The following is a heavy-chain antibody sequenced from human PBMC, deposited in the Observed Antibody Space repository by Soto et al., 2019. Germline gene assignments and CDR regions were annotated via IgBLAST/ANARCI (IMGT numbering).Heavy chain of an antibody. CDR3: SRKVLGSTSRPEYWYFDL. V-gene: IGHV3-23*01. D-gene: IGHD2-2*01. CDR1: GFTFINYA. CDR2: ISGGGDAT. Sequence: EVQLLESGGGLVQPGGSLRLSCAASGFTFINYAMSWVRQAPGKGLEWVSAISGGGDATSYADSVKGRFTISRDNSDNTVNLQMYSLRADDTAVYYCSRKVLGSTSRPEYWYFDLWGRGTLVTVSS. J-gene: IGHJ2*01.